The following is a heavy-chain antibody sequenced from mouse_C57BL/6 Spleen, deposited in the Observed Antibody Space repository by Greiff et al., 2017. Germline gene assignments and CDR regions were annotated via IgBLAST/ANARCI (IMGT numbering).Heavy chain of an antibody. CDR1: GFTFSDYY. Sequence: EVQVVESEGGLVQPGSSMKLSCTASGFTFSDYYMAWVRQVPEKGLEWVANINYDGSSTYYLDSLKSRFIISRDNAKHILYLQMSSLKSEDTATYYCARETRYFDYWGQGTTLTVSS. CDR3: ARETRYFDY. CDR2: INYDGSST. V-gene: IGHV5-16*01. J-gene: IGHJ2*01.